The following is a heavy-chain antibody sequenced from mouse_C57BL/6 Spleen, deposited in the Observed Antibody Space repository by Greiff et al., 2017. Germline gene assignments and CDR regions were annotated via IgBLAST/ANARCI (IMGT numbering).Heavy chain of an antibody. CDR1: GYTFTDYE. CDR3: TRGSGYYGGAIDY. D-gene: IGHD2-3*01. Sequence: VQLQQSGAELVRPGASVTLSCKASGYTFTDYEMHWVKQTPVHGLEWIGAIDPENGGTAYNQKFKGKAILTADKSSSTAYMELRSLTSEDSAVYYCTRGSGYYGGAIDYWGQGTSLTVSS. V-gene: IGHV1-15*01. J-gene: IGHJ4*01. CDR2: IDPENGGT.